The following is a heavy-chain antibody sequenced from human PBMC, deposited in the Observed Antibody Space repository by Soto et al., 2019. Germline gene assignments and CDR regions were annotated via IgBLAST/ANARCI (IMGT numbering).Heavy chain of an antibody. CDR2: ISGSGGST. CDR3: AKVLSNTYYDILTCYYHHVPGYMVV. V-gene: IGHV3-23*01. J-gene: IGHJ6*03. D-gene: IGHD3-9*01. Sequence: GGSLRLSCAASGFTFSSYAMSWVRQAPGKGLEWVSAISGSGGSTYYADSVKGRFTISRDNSKNTLYLQMNSLRAEDTAVYYCAKVLSNTYYDILTCYYHHVPGYMVVPGTAPTVTLS. CDR1: GFTFSSYA.